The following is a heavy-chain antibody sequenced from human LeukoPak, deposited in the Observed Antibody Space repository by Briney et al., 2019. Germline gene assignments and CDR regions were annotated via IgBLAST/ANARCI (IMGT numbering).Heavy chain of an antibody. CDR1: GVASSGNY. CDR3: ARGAAAGY. Sequence: PSETLSLTCGVYGVASSGNYWSWIRQSPGRGLEWIGEINHSGSTNYNPSLKSRVTISVDTSKNQFSLKLSSVTAADTAVYYCARGAAAGYWGQGTLVAVSS. CDR2: INHSGST. J-gene: IGHJ4*02. D-gene: IGHD6-13*01. V-gene: IGHV4-34*01.